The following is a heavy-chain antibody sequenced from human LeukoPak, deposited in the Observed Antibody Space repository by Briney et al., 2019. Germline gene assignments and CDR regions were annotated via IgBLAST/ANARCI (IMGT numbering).Heavy chain of an antibody. D-gene: IGHD6-19*01. CDR1: GFTLSSYS. CDR3: ARGPGIAVAPLQH. Sequence: GGSLRLSCEVSGFTLSSYSMTWVRQAPGRGLEWVSSFRSSGRDIIYGDSVRGRFTIARDDAKNSLYLQMNSLRAEDTAVYYCARGPGIAVAPLQHWGQGTLVTVSS. V-gene: IGHV3-21*01. CDR2: FRSSGRDI. J-gene: IGHJ1*01.